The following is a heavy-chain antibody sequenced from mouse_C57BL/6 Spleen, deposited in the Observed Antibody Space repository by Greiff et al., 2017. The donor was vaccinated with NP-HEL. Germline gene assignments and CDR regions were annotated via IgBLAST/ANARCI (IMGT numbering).Heavy chain of an antibody. Sequence: VNVVESGPELVKPGASVKISCKASGYAFSSSWMNWVKQRPGRGLEWIGRIYPGDGDPNYNGKVKGKATLTADKSSSTAYMQLSSLTSEDSAVYFCARDYGSSPLDYWGQGTTLTVSS. CDR1: GYAFSSSW. D-gene: IGHD1-1*01. J-gene: IGHJ2*01. V-gene: IGHV1-82*01. CDR3: ARDYGSSPLDY. CDR2: IYPGDGDP.